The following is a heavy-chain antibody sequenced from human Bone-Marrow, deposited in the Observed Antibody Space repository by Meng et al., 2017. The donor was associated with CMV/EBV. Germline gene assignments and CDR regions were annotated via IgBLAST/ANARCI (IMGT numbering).Heavy chain of an antibody. CDR1: GGSFSGYY. D-gene: IGHD2-2*03. CDR2: INHSGST. CDR3: VRVGGYCSSTSCYDRGYYYYYGMDV. V-gene: IGHV4-34*01. Sequence: GSLRLSCAVYGGSFSGYYWSWIRQPPGKGLEWIGEINHSGSTNYNPSLKSRVTISVDTSKNQFSLKLSSVTAADTAVYYCVRVGGYCSSTSCYDRGYYYYYGMDVWGQGTTVTVSS. J-gene: IGHJ6*02.